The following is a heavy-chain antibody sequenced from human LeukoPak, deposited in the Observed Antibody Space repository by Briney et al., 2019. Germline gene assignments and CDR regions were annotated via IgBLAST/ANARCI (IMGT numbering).Heavy chain of an antibody. CDR1: GYTFTGYY. CDR3: ARGGFVVAPPLAV. CDR2: INPGSGGT. J-gene: IGHJ6*02. Sequence: ASVKVSCKASGYTFTGYYLHWVRQAPGQGLEWMGCINPGSGGTNYAQKFQDRVTMTRDMYISTAYMELSSLRYDDTAVYYCARGGFVVAPPLAVWGQGTTVTVSS. V-gene: IGHV1-2*02. D-gene: IGHD3-3*01.